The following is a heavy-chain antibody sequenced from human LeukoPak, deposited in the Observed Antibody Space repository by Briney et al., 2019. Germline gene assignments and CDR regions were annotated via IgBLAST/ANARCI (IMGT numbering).Heavy chain of an antibody. V-gene: IGHV1-2*06. Sequence: ASVKVSCKASGYIFTSFYMHWVRQAPGQGLEWMGRINPNSGGTNYAQKFQGRVTMTRDTSISTVYMELSRLRSDDTAVYYCARVGYYESSGYYEYWGQGTLVTVSS. CDR1: GYIFTSFY. D-gene: IGHD3-22*01. CDR2: INPNSGGT. CDR3: ARVGYYESSGYYEY. J-gene: IGHJ4*02.